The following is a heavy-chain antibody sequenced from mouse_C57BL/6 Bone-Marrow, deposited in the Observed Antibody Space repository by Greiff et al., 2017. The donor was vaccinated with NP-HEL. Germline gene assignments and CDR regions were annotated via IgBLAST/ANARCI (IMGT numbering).Heavy chain of an antibody. CDR3: ARGAY. J-gene: IGHJ3*01. V-gene: IGHV1-80*01. Sequence: LQESGAELVKPGASVKISCKASGYDFSNYWMNWVKQRPGKGLEWIGQIYPGDGDTNYNGKFKDKATLTADKSSSTAYMQLSRLTSEDSAVYFCARGAYWGQGTLVTVSA. CDR2: IYPGDGDT. CDR1: GYDFSNYW.